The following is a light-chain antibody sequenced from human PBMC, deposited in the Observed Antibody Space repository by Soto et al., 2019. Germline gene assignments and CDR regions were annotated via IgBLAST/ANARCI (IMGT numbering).Light chain of an antibody. V-gene: IGKV1-5*01. J-gene: IGKJ4*01. Sequence: DIQMTQSPSTLSASVGDRVTITCRASQSISSWLAWYQQKPGKAPKLLIYDASSLESGVPSRFSGSGSGTEFTLTSSSLQPDDSATQYCQQYNSYSPLTFGGGTKMEIK. CDR2: DAS. CDR1: QSISSW. CDR3: QQYNSYSPLT.